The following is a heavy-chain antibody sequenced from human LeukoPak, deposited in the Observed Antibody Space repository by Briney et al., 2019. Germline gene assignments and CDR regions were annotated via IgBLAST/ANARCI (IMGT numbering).Heavy chain of an antibody. CDR1: GYTLTELS. CDR2: FDPEDGET. Sequence: ASVKVSCKVSGYTLTELSMHWVRQAPGKGLEWMGGFDPEDGETIYAQKFQGRVTMTEDTSTDTAYMELSRLRSDDTAVYYCAREKRGYYDSSGMNWFDPWGQGTLVTVSS. V-gene: IGHV1-24*01. CDR3: AREKRGYYDSSGMNWFDP. J-gene: IGHJ5*02. D-gene: IGHD3-22*01.